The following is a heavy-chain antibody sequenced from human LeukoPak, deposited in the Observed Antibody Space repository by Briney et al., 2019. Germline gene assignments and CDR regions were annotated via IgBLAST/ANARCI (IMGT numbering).Heavy chain of an antibody. D-gene: IGHD1-26*01. CDR1: GFTFSSYA. Sequence: AGGSLRLSCAASGFTFSSYAMSWVRQAPGKGLEWVSAISGSGGSTYYADSVKGRFTISRDNSKNTLYLQMNSLRAEDTAVYYCAKDAWELPRGNDAFDIWGQGTMVTVSS. CDR2: ISGSGGST. V-gene: IGHV3-23*01. J-gene: IGHJ3*02. CDR3: AKDAWELPRGNDAFDI.